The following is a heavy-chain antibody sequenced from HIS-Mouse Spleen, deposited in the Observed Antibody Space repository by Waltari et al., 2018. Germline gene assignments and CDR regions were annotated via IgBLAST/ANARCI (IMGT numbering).Heavy chain of an antibody. CDR2: SDYSWST. CDR3: AREIPYSSSWYDWYFDL. D-gene: IGHD6-13*01. CDR1: GGSISSSSYY. V-gene: IGHV4-39*07. J-gene: IGHJ2*01. Sequence: QLQLQESGPGLVKPSETLSLTCTVSGGSISSSSYYWGWIRQPPGKGLEWIGGSDYSWSTYYSPALKSRVTISVDTSKNQFSLKLSSVTAADTAVYYCAREIPYSSSWYDWYFDLWGRGTLVTVSS.